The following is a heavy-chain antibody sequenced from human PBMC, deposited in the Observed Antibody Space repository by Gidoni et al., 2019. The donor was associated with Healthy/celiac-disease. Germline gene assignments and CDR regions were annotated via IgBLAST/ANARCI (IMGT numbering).Heavy chain of an antibody. CDR1: GGSFSGYY. Sequence: QVQLQQWGAGLLTPSETLSLTCAVYGGSFSGYYWRWIRQPPGKGLEWIGEINHSGSTNYNPSLKSRVTISVDTSKNQFSLKLSSVTAADTAVYYCARGGVVLRYFDGLSRSGMDVWGQGTTVTVSS. V-gene: IGHV4-34*01. J-gene: IGHJ6*02. CDR2: INHSGST. D-gene: IGHD3-9*01. CDR3: ARGGVVLRYFDGLSRSGMDV.